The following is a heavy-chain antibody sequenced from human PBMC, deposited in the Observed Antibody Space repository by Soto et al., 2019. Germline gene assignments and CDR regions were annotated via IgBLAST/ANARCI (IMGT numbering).Heavy chain of an antibody. CDR1: GYTFTDYF. CDR3: ARSYYDSSGYSRKYYYYGMDV. V-gene: IGHV1-2*02. Sequence: ASVKVSCKASGYTFTDYFIHWVRQAPGQGFEWMGWINPNSRGTNYAPKFQGRVTMTRDTSNSTAYMELRGLRSDDTAVYYCARSYYDSSGYSRKYYYYGMDVWGQGTTVTVS. D-gene: IGHD3-22*01. J-gene: IGHJ6*02. CDR2: INPNSRGT.